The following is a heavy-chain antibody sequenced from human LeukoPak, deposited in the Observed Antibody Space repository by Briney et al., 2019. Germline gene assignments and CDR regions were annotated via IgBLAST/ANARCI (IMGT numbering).Heavy chain of an antibody. V-gene: IGHV4-34*01. CDR3: ARMNVLLWFGELPWYYFDY. J-gene: IGHJ4*02. CDR2: INHSGST. Sequence: PSETLSLTCAVYGGSFSGYYWSWIRQPPGKGLEWIGEINHSGSTNYNPSLKSRVTISVDTSKNQFSLKLSSVTAADTAVYYCARMNVLLWFGELPWYYFDYWGQGTLVTVSS. D-gene: IGHD3-10*01. CDR1: GGSFSGYY.